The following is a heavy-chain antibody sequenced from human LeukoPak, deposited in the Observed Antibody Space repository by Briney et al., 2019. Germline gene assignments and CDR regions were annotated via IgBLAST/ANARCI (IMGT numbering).Heavy chain of an antibody. D-gene: IGHD2-2*01. CDR3: ARKVYHRFDY. J-gene: IGHJ4*02. CDR1: GFTFSSYW. CDR2: IDRDGSRI. Sequence: GGSLRLSCAVSGFTFSSYWMHWVRQAPGKGLVWVSRIDRDGSRINYADSVKGRFSISRDNGKNTLFLQMNSLRADDTAVYYCARKVYHRFDYWGQGTLVTVSS. V-gene: IGHV3-74*01.